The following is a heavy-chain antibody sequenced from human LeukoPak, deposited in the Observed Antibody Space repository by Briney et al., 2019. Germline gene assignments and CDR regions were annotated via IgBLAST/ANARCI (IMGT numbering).Heavy chain of an antibody. V-gene: IGHV1-46*01. CDR1: GYTFTGYY. D-gene: IGHD3-3*01. CDR3: ARSKFFGVWRTRDAFDI. CDR2: INPSGGST. J-gene: IGHJ3*02. Sequence: ASVKVSCKASGYTFTGYYMHWVRQAPGQGLEWMGIINPSGGSTSYAQKFQGRVTMTRDMSTSTVYMELSSLRSEDTAVYYCARSKFFGVWRTRDAFDIWGQGTMVTVSS.